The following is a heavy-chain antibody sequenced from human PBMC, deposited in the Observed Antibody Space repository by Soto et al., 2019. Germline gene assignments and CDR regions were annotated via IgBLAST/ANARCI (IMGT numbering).Heavy chain of an antibody. CDR1: GGSFSGYY. CDR3: ARGLNYYDSSGYRT. D-gene: IGHD3-22*01. Sequence: PSETLSLTCAVYGGSFSGYYWSWIRQPPGKGLEWIGEINHSGSTNYNPSLKSRVTISVDTSKNQFSLKLSSVTAADTAVYYCARGLNYYDSSGYRTWGQGTLVTVSS. V-gene: IGHV4-34*01. CDR2: INHSGST. J-gene: IGHJ5*02.